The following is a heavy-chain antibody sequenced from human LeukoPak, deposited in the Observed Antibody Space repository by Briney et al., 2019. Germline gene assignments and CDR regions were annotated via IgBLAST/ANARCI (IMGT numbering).Heavy chain of an antibody. CDR1: GFTFSSYS. J-gene: IGHJ3*01. CDR2: ISSSSSTI. D-gene: IGHD3-22*01. Sequence: GRSLRLSCAASGFTFSSYSMNWVRQAPGKGLEWVSYISSSSSTIYYADSVKGRFTISRDNAKNSLYLQMNSLRAEDTAVYYCARDADYYDSSAPSWGQGTMVTVSS. V-gene: IGHV3-48*01. CDR3: ARDADYYDSSAPS.